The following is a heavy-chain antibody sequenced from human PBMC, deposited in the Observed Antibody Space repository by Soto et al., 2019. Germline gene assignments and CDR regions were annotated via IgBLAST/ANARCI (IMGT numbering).Heavy chain of an antibody. CDR1: GFTFSSFW. Sequence: EVQLVESGGGLVQLGGSRRLSCAASGFTFSSFWMTWVRQAPGKGLEWVANIKHDGSEKYYVESVKGRFTISRDNARNSRVLEMKSLRSEDTAVYSCVRDRSGSYLEGFDYWGQGTLVTVSS. D-gene: IGHD1-26*01. CDR2: IKHDGSEK. CDR3: VRDRSGSYLEGFDY. V-gene: IGHV3-7*01. J-gene: IGHJ4*02.